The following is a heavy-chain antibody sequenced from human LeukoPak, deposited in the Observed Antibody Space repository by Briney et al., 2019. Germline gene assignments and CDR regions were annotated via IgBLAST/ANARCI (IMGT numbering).Heavy chain of an antibody. CDR1: GFTVSNAW. CDR3: ARGDYYDSSGYSQYFQH. D-gene: IGHD3-22*01. J-gene: IGHJ1*01. CDR2: IWYDGSNK. Sequence: GGSLRLSCAASGFTVSNAWMHWVRQAPGKGLEWVAVIWYDGSNKYYADSVKGRFTISRDNSKNTLYLQMNSLRAEDTAVYYCARGDYYDSSGYSQYFQHWGQGTLVTVSS. V-gene: IGHV3-33*08.